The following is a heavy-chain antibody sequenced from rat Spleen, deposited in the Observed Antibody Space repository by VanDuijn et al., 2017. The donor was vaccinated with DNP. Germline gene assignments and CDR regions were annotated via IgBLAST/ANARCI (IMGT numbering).Heavy chain of an antibody. CDR2: ISYDGTTT. D-gene: IGHD1-11*01. CDR3: ATGVYGGYEDWFAY. CDR1: GFTFSYYG. Sequence: EVQLVESGGGVVQPGRSLKLSCAASGFTFSYYGMAWVRQAPKKGLEWVTSISYDGTTTHYGDSVKGRFTISRDNAKNTQYLQMDSLRSEDTATYYCATGVYGGYEDWFAYWGQGTLVTVSS. J-gene: IGHJ3*01. V-gene: IGHV5S13*01.